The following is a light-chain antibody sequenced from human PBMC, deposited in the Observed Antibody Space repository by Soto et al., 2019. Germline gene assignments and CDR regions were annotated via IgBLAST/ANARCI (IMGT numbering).Light chain of an antibody. CDR3: QQSYSTPIT. CDR1: QSISRY. V-gene: IGKV1-39*01. Sequence: RVTQSPSSLSSSIGDRVTLTCRASQSISRYLNWYQEKPGKVPKLLSYAATNLQSGVPSRFRGSGSGTDFTLTISSLQAEDFETYYCQQSYSTPITFGQGTRPEI. J-gene: IGKJ5*01. CDR2: AAT.